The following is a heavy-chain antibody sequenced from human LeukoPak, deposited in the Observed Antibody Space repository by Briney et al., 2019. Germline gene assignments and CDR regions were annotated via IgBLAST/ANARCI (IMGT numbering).Heavy chain of an antibody. CDR3: ARVGIVDFWSGYFPYYYYYYMDV. Sequence: ASVKVSCKASGYTFTGYYMHWVRQAPGQGLEWMGWINPNSGGTNYAQKFQGRVTMTRDTSISTACMELSRLRSDDTAVYYCARVGIVDFWSGYFPYYYYYYMDVWGKGTTVTVSS. CDR1: GYTFTGYY. CDR2: INPNSGGT. D-gene: IGHD3-3*01. V-gene: IGHV1-2*02. J-gene: IGHJ6*03.